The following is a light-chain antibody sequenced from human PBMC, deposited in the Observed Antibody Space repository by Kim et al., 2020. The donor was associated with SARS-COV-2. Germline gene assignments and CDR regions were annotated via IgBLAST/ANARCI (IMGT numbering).Light chain of an antibody. J-gene: IGLJ3*02. Sequence: SSELTQDPAVSVALGQTVRITCQGDSLRRFYASWYQQKPGQAPVLVIYGKTNRPSGIPDRFSGSSSGNTASSTITGAQAEDEADYYCNSRDSTDNHWVFGGGTKLTVL. CDR3: NSRDSTDNHWV. CDR1: SLRRFY. CDR2: GKT. V-gene: IGLV3-19*01.